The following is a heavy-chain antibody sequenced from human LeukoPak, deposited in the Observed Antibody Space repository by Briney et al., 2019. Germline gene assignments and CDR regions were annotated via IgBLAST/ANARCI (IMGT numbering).Heavy chain of an antibody. CDR3: ARVSVVAAINWFDP. D-gene: IGHD2-15*01. CDR2: IYYSGST. CDR1: GGSISSYY. Sequence: PWETVSLTCTVSGGSISSYYWSWIRQPPGKGLEWIGYIYYSGSTSYNPSLKSRVTISVDTSKNQFSLKLSSVTAADTAVYYCARVSVVAAINWFDPWGQGTLVTVSS. V-gene: IGHV4-59*01. J-gene: IGHJ5*02.